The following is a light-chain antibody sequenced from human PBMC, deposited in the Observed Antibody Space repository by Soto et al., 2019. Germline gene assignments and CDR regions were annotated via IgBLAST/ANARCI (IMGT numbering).Light chain of an antibody. Sequence: DIQMTQSPSSLSASVGDRVTITCRASQTISTYLSWYQQKPGKAPNLLIYAASSLHSGVPARFSGSGSGTGFTLTITSLQPEDFATYYCQQTFSVPCTFGPGTLVDFK. CDR3: QQTFSVPCT. CDR2: AAS. J-gene: IGKJ3*01. CDR1: QTISTY. V-gene: IGKV1-39*01.